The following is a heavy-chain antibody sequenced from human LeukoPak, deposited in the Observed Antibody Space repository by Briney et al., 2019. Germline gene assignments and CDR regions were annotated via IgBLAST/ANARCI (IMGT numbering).Heavy chain of an antibody. CDR1: GGSISRGGDY. CDR3: ASLTWELPVGA. J-gene: IGHJ5*02. CDR2: IYFSGST. D-gene: IGHD1-26*01. Sequence: SETLSLTCTVSGGSISRGGDYWGWIRQTPGKGLEWIGSIYFSGSTYYNPSLKSRVTISLDTSKNQFSLKLSSVTAADTAVYYCASLTWELPVGAWGQGTLVTVSS. V-gene: IGHV4-39*01.